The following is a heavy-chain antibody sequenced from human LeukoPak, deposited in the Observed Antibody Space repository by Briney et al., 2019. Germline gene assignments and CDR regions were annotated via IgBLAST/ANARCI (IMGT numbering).Heavy chain of an antibody. CDR3: ARDVGEMATISFFDI. V-gene: IGHV1-69*13. J-gene: IGHJ3*02. CDR2: IIPIFGTA. Sequence: ASVKVSCQASGGTFSRYAICWLRQAPGQGLEWMGGIIPIFGTAHYAQNFQGRVTITADESTSTAYMELSSLRSEDTAVYYWARDVGEMATISFFDIWGQGTMVTVSS. CDR1: GGTFSRYA. D-gene: IGHD5-24*01.